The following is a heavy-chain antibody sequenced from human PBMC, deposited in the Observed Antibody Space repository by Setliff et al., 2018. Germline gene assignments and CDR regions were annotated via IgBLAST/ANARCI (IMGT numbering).Heavy chain of an antibody. CDR3: ARDRFYNSWSGTSITAPHDAFDI. D-gene: IGHD3-3*01. Sequence: SVKVSCKASGGTFSSYAFSWVRQAPGQGLEWMGGIIPIFGTANYAQKFQGRVTITTDDSTGTAYMELSSLRSEDTAVYYCARDRFYNSWSGTSITAPHDAFDIWGQGTMVTVSS. J-gene: IGHJ3*02. CDR1: GGTFSSYA. CDR2: IIPIFGTA. V-gene: IGHV1-69*05.